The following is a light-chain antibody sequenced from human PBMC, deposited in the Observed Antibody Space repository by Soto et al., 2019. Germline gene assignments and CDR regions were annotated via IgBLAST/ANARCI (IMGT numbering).Light chain of an antibody. CDR3: QQYQNWPIT. Sequence: EIVMTQSPATLSESPGERATLSCRASQSVYSNLAWYQQKPGQAPGLLIYGASTRATGIPARFSGSGSGTEFTLTISSLQSEDFAVYYCQQYQNWPITFGGGTKVEIK. CDR1: QSVYSN. CDR2: GAS. J-gene: IGKJ4*01. V-gene: IGKV3-15*01.